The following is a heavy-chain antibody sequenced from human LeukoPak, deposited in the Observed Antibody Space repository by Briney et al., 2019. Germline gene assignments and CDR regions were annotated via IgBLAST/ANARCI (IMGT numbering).Heavy chain of an antibody. V-gene: IGHV4-38-2*01. CDR1: GYSISSGYY. CDR2: IYHSGST. D-gene: IGHD4-17*01. CDR3: ASGDGDYLPFRLQR. Sequence: SETLSLTCAVSGYSISSGYYWGWIRQPPGKGLEWIGSIYHSGSTYYNPSLKSRVTISVDTSKNQFSLKLSSVTAADTAVYYCASGDGDYLPFRLQRWGQGTLVTVSS. J-gene: IGHJ1*01.